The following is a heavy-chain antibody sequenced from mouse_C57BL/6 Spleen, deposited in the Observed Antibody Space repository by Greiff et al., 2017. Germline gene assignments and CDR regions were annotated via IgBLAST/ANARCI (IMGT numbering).Heavy chain of an antibody. D-gene: IGHD4-1*01. CDR3: AKYHWDYAMDY. J-gene: IGHJ4*01. V-gene: IGHV7-3*01. Sequence: EVMLVESGGGLVQPGGSLSLSCAASGFTFTDYYMSWVRQPPGKALEWLGFIRNKANGYTTEYSASVKGRFTISRDNSQSILYLQMNALRAEDSATYYCAKYHWDYAMDYWGQGTSVTVSS. CDR1: GFTFTDYY. CDR2: IRNKANGYTT.